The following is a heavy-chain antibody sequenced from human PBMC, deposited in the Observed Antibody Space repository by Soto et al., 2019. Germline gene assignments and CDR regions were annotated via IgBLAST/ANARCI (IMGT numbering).Heavy chain of an antibody. Sequence: QVQLQETGPGLVKPSQTLSLTCTVSDGSISSGGYYRSWIRQHPGKGLEWIGDIYYSGSTYYNPSLKSRVTISVDTSKNQFSMKLSSVTAADTAVYYCARDWGVGGAFDIWGQGTMVTVAS. CDR1: DGSISSGGYY. CDR2: IYYSGST. J-gene: IGHJ3*02. V-gene: IGHV4-31*03. D-gene: IGHD3-16*01. CDR3: ARDWGVGGAFDI.